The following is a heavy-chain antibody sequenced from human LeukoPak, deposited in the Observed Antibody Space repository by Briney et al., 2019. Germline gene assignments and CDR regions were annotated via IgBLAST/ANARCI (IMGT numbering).Heavy chain of an antibody. J-gene: IGHJ4*02. V-gene: IGHV1-2*02. D-gene: IGHD3-10*01. CDR2: INPNSGAT. CDR1: GYTFTGYY. CDR3: ARVLAMVRGVIYYFDY. Sequence: GASVKVSCKASGYTFTGYYIHWVRQAPGQGLEWMGWINPNSGATNYAQKFQGRVTMTRDTSISTAYMELSSLRSEDTAVYYCARVLAMVRGVIYYFDYWGQGTLVTVSS.